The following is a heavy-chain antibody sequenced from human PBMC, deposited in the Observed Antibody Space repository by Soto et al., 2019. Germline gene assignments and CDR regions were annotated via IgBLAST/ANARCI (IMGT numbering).Heavy chain of an antibody. D-gene: IGHD3-3*01. CDR2: INPSGGST. Sequence: GASVKVSCKASGYTFTSYYMHWVRQAPGQGLEWMGIINPSGGSTSYAQKFQGRVTMTRDTSTSTVYMELSSLRSEDTAVYYCARRYYDFWSGYSTFDYWGQGTLVTVSS. V-gene: IGHV1-46*01. CDR1: GYTFTSYY. CDR3: ARRYYDFWSGYSTFDY. J-gene: IGHJ4*02.